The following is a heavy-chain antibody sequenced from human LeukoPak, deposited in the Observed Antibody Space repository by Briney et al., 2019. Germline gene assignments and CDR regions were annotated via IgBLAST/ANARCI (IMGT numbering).Heavy chain of an antibody. CDR2: IDPNSGGT. CDR3: ARVFAATVKLYYFDY. Sequence: ASVKVPCKASGYTFTGYYMHWVRQAPGQGLEWMGWIDPNSGGTNYAQKLQGRVTMTTDTSTSTAYMELRSLRSDDTAVYYCARVFAATVKLYYFDYWGQGTLVTVSS. D-gene: IGHD1-26*01. V-gene: IGHV1-2*02. J-gene: IGHJ4*02. CDR1: GYTFTGYY.